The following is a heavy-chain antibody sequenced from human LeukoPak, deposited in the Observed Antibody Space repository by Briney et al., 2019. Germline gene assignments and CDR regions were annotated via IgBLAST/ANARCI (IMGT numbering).Heavy chain of an antibody. V-gene: IGHV4-61*02. CDR1: GDSISSGSYY. J-gene: IGHJ4*02. Sequence: SETLSLTCTVSGDSISSGSYYWSWIRQPAGKGLEWIGRIYTSESTNYNPSLKSRVTVSADTSKNQFSLKLSSVTAADTAVYYCARDLASGVTTETGLDYWGQGTLVIVSS. D-gene: IGHD4-17*01. CDR2: IYTSEST. CDR3: ARDLASGVTTETGLDY.